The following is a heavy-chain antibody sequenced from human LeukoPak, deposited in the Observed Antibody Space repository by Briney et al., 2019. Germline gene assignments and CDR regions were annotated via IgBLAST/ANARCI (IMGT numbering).Heavy chain of an antibody. Sequence: SETLSLTCAVYGGSFSAYYWSWIRQPPGKGLEWIGEINHSGSTTYNPSLKSRVTISVDTSKNQFSLKLSSVIAADTAVYYCARRNFCSSTSCYTNENWFDPWGQGTLVTVSS. D-gene: IGHD2-2*01. CDR3: ARRNFCSSTSCYTNENWFDP. CDR2: INHSGST. J-gene: IGHJ5*02. V-gene: IGHV4-34*01. CDR1: GGSFSAYY.